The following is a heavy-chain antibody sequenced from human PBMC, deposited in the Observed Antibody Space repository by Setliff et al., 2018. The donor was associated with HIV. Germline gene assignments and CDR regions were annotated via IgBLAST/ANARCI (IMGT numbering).Heavy chain of an antibody. CDR3: ARAAGYQLLG. V-gene: IGHV1-18*01. J-gene: IGHJ3*01. D-gene: IGHD1-1*01. CDR2: INAHNGNI. Sequence: ASVKVSCKTSGYTFTNYGISWVRQTPRQGLEWMGWINAHNGNIKYAQKFQGRVTVTTDTSTSTGYMELKSLTSDDTAVYYCARAAGYQLLGWGQGQWSPSPQ. CDR1: GYTFTNYG.